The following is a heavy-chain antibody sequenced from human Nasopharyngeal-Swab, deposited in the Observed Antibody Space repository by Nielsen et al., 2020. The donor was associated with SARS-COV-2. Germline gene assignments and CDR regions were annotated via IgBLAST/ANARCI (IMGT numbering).Heavy chain of an antibody. CDR3: ARGGMVRGVIITYYYYGMDV. D-gene: IGHD3-10*01. J-gene: IGHJ6*02. Sequence: GESLKTSCAAPGFTFSSYEMNWVRQAPGKGLEWVSYISSSGSTIYYAGSVKGRFTITRDNAKNSLYLQMNSLRAEDTAVYYCARGGMVRGVIITYYYYGMDVWGQGTTVTVSS. CDR1: GFTFSSYE. CDR2: ISSSGSTI. V-gene: IGHV3-48*03.